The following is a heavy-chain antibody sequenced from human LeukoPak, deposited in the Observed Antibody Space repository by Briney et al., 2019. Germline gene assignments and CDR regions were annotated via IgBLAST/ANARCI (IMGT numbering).Heavy chain of an antibody. Sequence: PSENLSLNCTVSGGSISSSNYYWGWIRQPPGKGLECIGSIYYSGTPHYNPSLKSQMTISLNTSRKHFPLKLNPVTPPDTARYFCVRDGDRYGGTDYWGQGTLVTVSS. J-gene: IGHJ4*02. V-gene: IGHV4-39*06. CDR2: IYYSGTP. D-gene: IGHD2-21*02. CDR3: VRDGDRYGGTDY. CDR1: GGSISSSNYY.